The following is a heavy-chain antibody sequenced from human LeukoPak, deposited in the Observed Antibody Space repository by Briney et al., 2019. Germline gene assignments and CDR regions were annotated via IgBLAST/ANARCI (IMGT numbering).Heavy chain of an antibody. CDR1: GFTVSSNF. D-gene: IGHD3-9*01. Sequence: GGSLRLACAAYGFTVSSNFMSWVRQAPGKGLEWVSVIYSGGSTYYADSVKGRFTISRDNFKNTLYLQMNSLRAEDTAVYYCARVGYDILTGTFVYWGQGTLVTVSS. CDR2: IYSGGST. J-gene: IGHJ4*02. CDR3: ARVGYDILTGTFVY. V-gene: IGHV3-53*01.